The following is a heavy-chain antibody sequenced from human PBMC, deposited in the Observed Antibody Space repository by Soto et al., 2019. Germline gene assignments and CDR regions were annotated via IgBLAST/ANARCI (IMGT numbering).Heavy chain of an antibody. CDR2: INLSSGTT. CDR1: GYTFTSYY. D-gene: IGHD2-21*02. J-gene: IGHJ6*02. Sequence: ASVKVSCKASGYTFTSYYRHWLRQAPGQGPEWMGVINLSSGTTTYAQKFQGTVTMTRDTSTSTVYMEMSSLRSQDTAVYYCAREERVVTASDYYRGMDVWGQGTTVTVSS. CDR3: AREERVVTASDYYRGMDV. V-gene: IGHV1-46*01.